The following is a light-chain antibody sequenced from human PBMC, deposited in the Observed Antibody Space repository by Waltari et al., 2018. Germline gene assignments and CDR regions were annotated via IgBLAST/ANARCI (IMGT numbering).Light chain of an antibody. Sequence: QSALTQPASVSGSPGQSITISCTGTSSDIGGYNLVSWYQHHPGKAPNIIIYEGNKRPSGVSYRCSGTKSGNTASLTISGLHTEDEADYYCCSYAGIGTLTFGGGTRVTVL. CDR3: CSYAGIGTLT. J-gene: IGLJ3*02. CDR1: SSDIGGYNL. CDR2: EGN. V-gene: IGLV2-23*01.